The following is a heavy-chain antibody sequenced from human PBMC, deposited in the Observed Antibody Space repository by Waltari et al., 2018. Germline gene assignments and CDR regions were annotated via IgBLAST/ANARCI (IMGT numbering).Heavy chain of an antibody. CDR2: IDLDGSEK. J-gene: IGHJ4*02. D-gene: IGHD5-12*01. V-gene: IGHV3-7*04. CDR1: GFSFTNYL. CDR3: ARGATISVDN. Sequence: EVQLVESGGGLVQPGGSLRLSCAASGFSFTNYLMSWVRQAPGKGLEWVANIDLDGSEKHYVDKVKGRFTISRDNAQNSLYLEMDSLRAEDTALYYCARGATISVDNWGQGTLVTVSS.